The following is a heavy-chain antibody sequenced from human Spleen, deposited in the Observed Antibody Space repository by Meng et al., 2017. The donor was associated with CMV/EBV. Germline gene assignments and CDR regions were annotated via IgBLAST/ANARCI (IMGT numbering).Heavy chain of an antibody. CDR1: GGTFSSYA. CDR2: IIPIFGTA. Sequence: QGQLVPSGAEVKKPGSSVKVSCKASGGTFSSYAISWVRQAPGQGLEWMGGIIPIFGTANYAQKFQGRVTMTTDTSTSTAYMELRSLRSDDTAVYYCARVDYGDYPWGYWGQGTLVTVSS. D-gene: IGHD4-17*01. V-gene: IGHV1-69*05. J-gene: IGHJ4*02. CDR3: ARVDYGDYPWGY.